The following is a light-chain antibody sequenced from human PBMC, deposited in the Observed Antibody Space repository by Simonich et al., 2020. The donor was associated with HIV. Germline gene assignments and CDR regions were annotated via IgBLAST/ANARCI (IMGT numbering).Light chain of an antibody. CDR1: QSIRSY. V-gene: IGKV1-39*01. CDR2: AAS. CDR3: QQSFSTPWT. J-gene: IGKJ1*01. Sequence: DIQMTQSPFSLSASVGDSVTITCRASQSIRSYLNWYQQKPGKAPKLLIYAASSLQRGVPSRVSGSASGTDFTLTISSLQPEDFATYYCQQSFSTPWTFGQGTTVDIK.